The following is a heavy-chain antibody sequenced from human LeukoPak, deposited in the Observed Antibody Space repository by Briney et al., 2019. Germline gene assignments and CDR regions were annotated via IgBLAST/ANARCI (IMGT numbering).Heavy chain of an antibody. CDR1: GGSISSGDYY. V-gene: IGHV4-30-4*08. J-gene: IGHJ4*02. CDR2: IYYSGST. Sequence: PSETLSLTCTVSGGSISSGDYYWSWIRQPPGKGLEWIGYIYYSGSTYYNPSLESRVTISVDTSKNPFSLKLSSVTAADTAVYYCARVSIFGVVVHYWGQGTLVTVPS. CDR3: ARVSIFGVVVHY. D-gene: IGHD3-3*01.